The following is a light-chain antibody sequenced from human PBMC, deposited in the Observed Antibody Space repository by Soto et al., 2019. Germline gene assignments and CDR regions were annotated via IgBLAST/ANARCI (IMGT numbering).Light chain of an antibody. CDR1: SSDVGAYDY. V-gene: IGLV2-8*01. J-gene: IGLJ2*01. CDR3: SSYAGSNGVV. CDR2: DVT. Sequence: QSVLTQPPSASGSPGQSVTISCTGTSSDVGAYDYVSWYQQYPGKAPKLMIYDVTWRPSGVPDRFSGSKSGNTASLTVSGLRAEDEADYYCSSYAGSNGVVFGGGTQLTVL.